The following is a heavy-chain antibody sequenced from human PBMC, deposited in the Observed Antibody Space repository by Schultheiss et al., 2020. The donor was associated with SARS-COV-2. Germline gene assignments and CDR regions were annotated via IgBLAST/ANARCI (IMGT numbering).Heavy chain of an antibody. J-gene: IGHJ4*02. Sequence: SVKVSCKASGYTFTSYGISWVRQAPGQGLEWMGGIIPIFGTANYAQKFQGRVTITADESTSTAYMELSSLRSEDTAVYYCARGRAMIVVVPPDYWGQGTLVTVSS. CDR3: ARGRAMIVVVPPDY. V-gene: IGHV1-69*13. CDR1: GYTFTSYG. CDR2: IIPIFGTA. D-gene: IGHD3-22*01.